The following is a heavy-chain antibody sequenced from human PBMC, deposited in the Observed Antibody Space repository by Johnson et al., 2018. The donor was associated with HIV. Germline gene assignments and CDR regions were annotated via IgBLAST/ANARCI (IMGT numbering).Heavy chain of an antibody. Sequence: QVQLVESGGGLIQPGGSLRLSCAASGFTVSSNYMSWVRQAPGKGLEWVAVISYDGSNKYYADSVRGRFTISRDKSRNTLYLQMNSLRAEDTAVHYCAREGNYYDSSSHVFDIWGQGTMVTVSS. CDR3: AREGNYYDSSSHVFDI. CDR2: ISYDGSNK. V-gene: IGHV3-30*03. CDR1: GFTVSSNY. D-gene: IGHD3-22*01. J-gene: IGHJ3*02.